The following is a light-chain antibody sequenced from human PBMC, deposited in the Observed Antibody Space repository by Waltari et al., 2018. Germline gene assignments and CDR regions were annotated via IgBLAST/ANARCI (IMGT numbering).Light chain of an antibody. V-gene: IGLV2-11*01. CDR1: SSDIGYYNA. CDR3: SSYAGSNTYI. CDR2: EVS. J-gene: IGLJ1*01. Sequence: QAAPTQPPSVSGSPGQSVTISCTGTSSDIGYYNAVSWYQQHPGKAPKLMCYEVSKRPSGVSDRFSGSKSGNTASPTISGLQAEDEADYYCSSYAGSNTYIFGAGTRLTVL.